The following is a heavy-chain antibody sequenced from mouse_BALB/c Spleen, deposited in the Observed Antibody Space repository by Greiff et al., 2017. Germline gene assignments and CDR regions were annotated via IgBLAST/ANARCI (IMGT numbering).Heavy chain of an antibody. D-gene: IGHD2-3*01. CDR1: GYTFTSYW. CDR2: IDPSDSYT. V-gene: IGHV1-69*02. J-gene: IGHJ1*01. CDR3: ASRGLLRYFDV. Sequence: QVQLQQPGAELVKPGASVKLSCKASGYTFTSYWMHWVKQRPGQGLEWIGEIDPSDSYTNYNQKFKGKATLTVDKSSSTAYMQLSSLTSEDSAVYYCASRGLLRYFDVWGAGTTVTVSS.